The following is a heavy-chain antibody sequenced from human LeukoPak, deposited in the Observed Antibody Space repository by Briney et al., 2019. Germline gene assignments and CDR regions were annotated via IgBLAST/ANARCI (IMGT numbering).Heavy chain of an antibody. V-gene: IGHV1-2*02. CDR2: INPNSGGT. CDR1: GYTFTGYY. Sequence: GASVKVSCKASGYTFTGYYLHWVRQAPGQGLEWMAWINPNSGGTNYAQKFQGRVTMTRDTSTSTAYMELRSLRSDDTAVYYCAREDYYDSSGYSPYFDYWGQGTLVTVSS. J-gene: IGHJ4*02. D-gene: IGHD3-22*01. CDR3: AREDYYDSSGYSPYFDY.